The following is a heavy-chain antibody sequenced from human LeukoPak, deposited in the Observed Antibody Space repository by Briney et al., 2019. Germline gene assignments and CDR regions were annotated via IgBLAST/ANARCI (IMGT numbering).Heavy chain of an antibody. CDR2: IWKDGSKA. CDR1: PFIFTGSA. Sequence: PGGSLRLSCEMSPFIFTGSAVHWVRQAPGEGLEWVAVIWKDGSKAFYGDAVRGRFTLARDNSKSTVFLEMNSLRAGDTAVYYCERGNKSFDRWGQGTLVIVS. D-gene: IGHD1/OR15-1a*01. V-gene: IGHV3-33*01. J-gene: IGHJ1*01. CDR3: ERGNKSFDR.